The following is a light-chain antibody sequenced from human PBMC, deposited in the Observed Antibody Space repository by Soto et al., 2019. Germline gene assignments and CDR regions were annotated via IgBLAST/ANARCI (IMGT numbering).Light chain of an antibody. CDR2: DVS. J-gene: IGLJ1*01. CDR1: SSDVGGYNY. CDR3: SSYAGSSTHWV. Sequence: QSVLTQPASVSGSPGQSITISCTGTSSDVGGYNYVSWYQQHPGKAPELMICDVSNRPSGVSNRFSGSKSGNTAFLTISGLQAEDEADYYCSSYAGSSTHWVFGTGTKVTVL. V-gene: IGLV2-14*01.